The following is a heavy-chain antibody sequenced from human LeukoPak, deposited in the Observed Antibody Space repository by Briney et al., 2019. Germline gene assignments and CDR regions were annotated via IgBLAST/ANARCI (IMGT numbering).Heavy chain of an antibody. V-gene: IGHV4-59*01. Sequence: SETLSLTCTVSGGSISSYYWSWIRQPPGKGLEWIGYIYCSGSTNYNPSLKSRVTISVDTSKNQFSLKLSSVTAADTAVYYCARCGDYGMDVWGQGTTVTVSS. CDR3: ARCGDYGMDV. CDR1: GGSISSYY. D-gene: IGHD4-17*01. J-gene: IGHJ6*02. CDR2: IYCSGST.